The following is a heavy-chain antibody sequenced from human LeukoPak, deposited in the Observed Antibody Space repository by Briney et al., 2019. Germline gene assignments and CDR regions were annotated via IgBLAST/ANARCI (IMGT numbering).Heavy chain of an antibody. Sequence: GGSLRLSCAASGFTFSSYEMHWVRQAPGKGLEWVSYISSSGSTIYYADSVKGRFTISRDNAKNSLYLQMNSLRAEDTAVYYCARDSSSWYFDYWGQGNLVNVSS. CDR1: GFTFSSYE. V-gene: IGHV3-48*03. CDR3: ARDSSSWYFDY. J-gene: IGHJ4*02. CDR2: ISSSGSTI. D-gene: IGHD6-13*01.